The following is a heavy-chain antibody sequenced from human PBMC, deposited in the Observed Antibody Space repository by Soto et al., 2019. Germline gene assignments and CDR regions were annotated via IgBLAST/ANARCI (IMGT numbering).Heavy chain of an antibody. J-gene: IGHJ4*02. CDR3: ATALGCRSTSCTLDY. CDR2: IIPVSGAA. V-gene: IGHV1-69*01. Sequence: QVQLVQYRAEVKKPGSSVKVSCKASGGTFGSYAFSWVRQAPGQGLEWMGGIIPVSGAAHYAQKFQGRVTITADESTSTAYMELSSLSSQDTAVYYCATALGCRSTSCTLDYWGQGTRVIVSS. D-gene: IGHD2-2*01. CDR1: GGTFGSYA.